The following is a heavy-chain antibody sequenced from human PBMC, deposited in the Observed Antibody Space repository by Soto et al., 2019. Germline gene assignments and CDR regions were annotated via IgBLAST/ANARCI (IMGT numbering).Heavy chain of an antibody. CDR1: GYTFTGFY. V-gene: IGHV1-2*02. CDR2: INPKSGGT. J-gene: IGHJ4*01. Sequence: QGPLVQSGAEVKKPGASVKVSCKASGYTFTGFYINWVRQAPGQGLEWMGWINPKSGGTKFAQKFQGRVTMTRDTSITTAYMDVNRLTSDDTAVYYCARDDGSGNNYFDYWGQGTLVTVSS. CDR3: ARDDGSGNNYFDY. D-gene: IGHD3-10*01.